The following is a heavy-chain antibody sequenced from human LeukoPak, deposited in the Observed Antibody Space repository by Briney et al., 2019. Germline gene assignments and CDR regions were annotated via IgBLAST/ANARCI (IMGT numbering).Heavy chain of an antibody. CDR3: ARSPEGSGSWYYYYYMDV. V-gene: IGHV3-21*01. D-gene: IGHD3-10*01. Sequence: GGSLRLSCAASGFTFDDHGMSWVRQAPGKGLEWVSSISSSSSYIYYADSVKGRFTISRDNAKNSLYLQMNSLRAEDTTVYYCARSPEGSGSWYYYYYMDVWGKGTTVTVSS. J-gene: IGHJ6*03. CDR2: ISSSSSYI. CDR1: GFTFDDHG.